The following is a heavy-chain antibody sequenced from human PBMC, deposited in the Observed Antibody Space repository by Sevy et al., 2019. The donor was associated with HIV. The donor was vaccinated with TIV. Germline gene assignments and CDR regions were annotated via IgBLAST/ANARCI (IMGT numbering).Heavy chain of an antibody. CDR3: TTVGFPHWGSECFDI. Sequence: GGSMRLSCAASGFTFSIIYMNWVRQSQGKGLEWVGRMKSKTDGATTDYAAPVKDRLTMSRDDSTNTLYLQMNSLKADDTAVYYCTTVGFPHWGSECFDIWGQGTMVTVSS. CDR1: GFTFSIIY. CDR2: MKSKTDGATT. V-gene: IGHV3-15*01. J-gene: IGHJ3*02. D-gene: IGHD3-16*01.